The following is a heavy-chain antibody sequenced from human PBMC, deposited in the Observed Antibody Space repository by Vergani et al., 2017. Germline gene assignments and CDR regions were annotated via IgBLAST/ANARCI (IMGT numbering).Heavy chain of an antibody. CDR3: AREGGGITILGQGAFDI. J-gene: IGHJ3*02. CDR1: GAYVGSGGYY. Sequence: QVQLQESGPGLVKASQTLSLTCSVSGAYVGSGGYYWSWVRQRPGMGLDWIGYIYYSGTTYYNPSLESRLTISLDTSENHLSLKLTSVTAADTAVYYCAREGGGITILGQGAFDIWGQGTMVTVSS. V-gene: IGHV4-31*03. CDR2: IYYSGTT. D-gene: IGHD3-9*01.